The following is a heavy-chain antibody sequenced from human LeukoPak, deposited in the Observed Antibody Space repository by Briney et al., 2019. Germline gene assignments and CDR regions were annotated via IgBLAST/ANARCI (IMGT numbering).Heavy chain of an antibody. CDR2: IYSGGST. CDR3: ASCSTSCSGIDG. J-gene: IGHJ6*02. D-gene: IGHD2-2*01. V-gene: IGHV3-53*01. CDR1: GFTVSSNH. Sequence: GGSLRLSCAVSGFTVSSNHMTWARQAPGKGLEWVSVIYSGGSTYYVDSVKGRFTISRDNTKNTLYLQMNSLRAEDTAVYYCASCSTSCSGIDGWGQASSLTVSS.